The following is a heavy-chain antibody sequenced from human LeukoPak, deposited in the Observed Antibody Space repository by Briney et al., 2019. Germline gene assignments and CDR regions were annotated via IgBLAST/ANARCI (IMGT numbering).Heavy chain of an antibody. CDR1: GGSFSGYY. Sequence: PSETLSLTCAVYGGSFSGYYWSWIRQPPGKGLEWIGEINHSGSTNYNPSLKSRVTISVDTSKNLFSLKLSSVTAADTAVYYCARGVYSSSWGWFDPWGQGTLVTVSS. CDR2: INHSGST. CDR3: ARGVYSSSWGWFDP. D-gene: IGHD6-13*01. V-gene: IGHV4-34*01. J-gene: IGHJ5*02.